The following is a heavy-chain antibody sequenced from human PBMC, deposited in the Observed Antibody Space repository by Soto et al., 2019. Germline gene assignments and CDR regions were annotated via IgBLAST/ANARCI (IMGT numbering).Heavy chain of an antibody. J-gene: IGHJ4*02. V-gene: IGHV3-7*01. CDR1: GFTFSSYW. D-gene: IGHD5-12*01. CDR2: IKQDGSEK. Sequence: PGGSLRLSCAASGFTFSSYWMNWVRQAPGKGLEWVANIKQDGSEKYYVDSVKGRFTISRDNAKDSLYLQVNSLRADDTAVYYCARGAGQGLRLNYFDYWGQGTLVTVSS. CDR3: ARGAGQGLRLNYFDY.